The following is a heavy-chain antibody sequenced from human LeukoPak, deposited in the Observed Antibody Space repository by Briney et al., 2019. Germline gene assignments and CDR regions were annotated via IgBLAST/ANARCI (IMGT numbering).Heavy chain of an antibody. V-gene: IGHV3-73*01. CDR2: IRIKANSYAT. J-gene: IGHJ4*02. CDR3: TRHVPNSGYANFDY. D-gene: IGHD5-12*01. Sequence: GGSLKLSCAASGFTFSGSAMHWGRQASGKGLDWFGRIRIKANSYATAYGASVKGTFTISRDDSKNTAYLQMNSLKTEDTAVYYCTRHVPNSGYANFDYWGQGTLVTVSS. CDR1: GFTFSGSA.